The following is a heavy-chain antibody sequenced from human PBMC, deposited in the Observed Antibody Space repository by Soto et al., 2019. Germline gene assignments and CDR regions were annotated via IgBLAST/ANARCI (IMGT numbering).Heavy chain of an antibody. Sequence: EVQLVESGGGLIQPGGSLRLSCAASGFTVSSNYMSWVRQAPGKGMEWVSVIYSGGSTYYAESVKGRFTISRDNSKNTLYLQMNSRRAEDPAVYYCARDPSLTIDYVMDVCGQGTTVTVSS. J-gene: IGHJ6*02. CDR2: IYSGGST. D-gene: IGHD3-10*01. CDR3: ARDPSLTIDYVMDV. CDR1: GFTVSSNY. V-gene: IGHV3-53*01.